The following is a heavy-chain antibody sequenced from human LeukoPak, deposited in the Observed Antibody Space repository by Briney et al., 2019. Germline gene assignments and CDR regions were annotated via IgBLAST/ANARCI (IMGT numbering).Heavy chain of an antibody. CDR2: MYHSGST. Sequence: PSETLSLTCAVSGYSISSGYYWGWFRPPPGKGLEWIGCMYHSGSTYYNPSLKSRVTISVDTSKNQFSLKLSSMTAADTAVYYCARQGGSSSPYYYYYMDVWGKGTTVTVSS. D-gene: IGHD6-13*01. CDR1: GYSISSGYY. J-gene: IGHJ6*03. CDR3: ARQGGSSSPYYYYYMDV. V-gene: IGHV4-38-2*01.